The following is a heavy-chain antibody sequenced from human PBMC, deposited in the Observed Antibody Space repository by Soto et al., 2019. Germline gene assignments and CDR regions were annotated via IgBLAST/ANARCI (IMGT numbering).Heavy chain of an antibody. J-gene: IGHJ4*02. CDR2: IKSRDYGGTA. CDR3: TIQGVTTIQGFNY. CDR1: GFNFDDYA. V-gene: IGHV3-49*04. D-gene: IGHD5-12*01. Sequence: DVQLVESGGGLVQPGRSLRLSCGGSGFNFDDYAVSWVRQAPGKGLEWVGFIKSRDYGGTADYAASVEGRVTISRDDSKSIAYLLMNSLKTEDTAVYYCTIQGVTTIQGFNYWGQGTLVTVSS.